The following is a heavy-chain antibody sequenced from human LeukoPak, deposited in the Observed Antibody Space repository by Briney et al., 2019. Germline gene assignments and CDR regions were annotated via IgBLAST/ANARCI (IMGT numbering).Heavy chain of an antibody. CDR2: INPNSGGT. J-gene: IGHJ4*02. V-gene: IGHV1-2*06. CDR1: GYTFTGYY. D-gene: IGHD1-26*01. Sequence: ASVKVSCKASGYTFTGYYMHWVRQAPGQGLEWMGRINPNSGGTNYAQKFQGRVTMTRDTSISTAYMELSRLRSDGTAVYYCARPSSGSYYVSFDYWGQGTLVTVSS. CDR3: ARPSSGSYYVSFDY.